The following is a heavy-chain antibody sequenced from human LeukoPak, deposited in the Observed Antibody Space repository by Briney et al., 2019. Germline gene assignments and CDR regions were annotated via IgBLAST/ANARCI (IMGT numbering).Heavy chain of an antibody. CDR1: GFTFSSYA. J-gene: IGHJ4*02. CDR3: GKDLSWGSTDY. D-gene: IGHD6-13*01. CDR2: ISGSGGST. Sequence: GGSLRLPCAASGFTFSSYAMSWVRQAPGKGLEWVSAISGSGGSTYYADSVKGRFTISRDNAKNTLFLQMNSLTVEDTAMYYCGKDLSWGSTDYWGQGTLVTVSS. V-gene: IGHV3-23*01.